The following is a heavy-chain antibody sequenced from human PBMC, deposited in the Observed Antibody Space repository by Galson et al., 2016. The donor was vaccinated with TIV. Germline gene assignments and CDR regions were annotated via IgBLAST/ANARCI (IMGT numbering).Heavy chain of an antibody. Sequence: SLRLSCAASGFIVNDNYMTWVRQAPGKGLEWVSIVYSGGSAYYADSVKGRFTIARDHSKNTLYLQMNSLRAEDTAVYYCARDRRFCGIECYYRDYYGTDGGGQGTTVTV. CDR3: ARDRRFCGIECYYRDYYGTDG. CDR2: VYSGGSA. J-gene: IGHJ6*02. CDR1: GFIVNDNY. D-gene: IGHD2-21*01. V-gene: IGHV3-66*02.